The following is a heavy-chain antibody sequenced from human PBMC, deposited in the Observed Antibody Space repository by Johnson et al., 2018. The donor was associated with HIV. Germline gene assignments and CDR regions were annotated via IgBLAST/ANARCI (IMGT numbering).Heavy chain of an antibody. D-gene: IGHD3-22*01. V-gene: IGHV3-11*01. CDR3: TTDHSSADDAFDI. CDR1: GFTVSSNY. CDR2: ISSSGSTI. J-gene: IGHJ3*02. Sequence: QVQLVESGGGLVQPGGSLRLSCAASGFTVSSNYMSWIRQAPGKGLEWLSHISSSGSTIYSAAPLKGSFTISREDSKNTLYLQMNSLKTEDTAVYYCTTDHSSADDAFDIWGQGTMVTVSS.